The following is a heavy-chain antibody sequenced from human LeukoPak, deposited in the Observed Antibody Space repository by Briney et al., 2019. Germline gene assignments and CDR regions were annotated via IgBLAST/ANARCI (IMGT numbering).Heavy chain of an antibody. CDR2: IKQDGSEK. CDR1: GFTFSSYS. CDR3: ARELTGLLWDPSPVAWFDP. V-gene: IGHV3-7*01. Sequence: GGSLRLSCAASGFTFSSYSMNWVRQAPGKGLEWVANIKQDGSEKYYVDSVKGRFTISRDNAKNSLYLQMNSLRAEDTAVYYCARELTGLLWDPSPVAWFDPRGQGTLVTVSS. J-gene: IGHJ5*02. D-gene: IGHD3-10*01.